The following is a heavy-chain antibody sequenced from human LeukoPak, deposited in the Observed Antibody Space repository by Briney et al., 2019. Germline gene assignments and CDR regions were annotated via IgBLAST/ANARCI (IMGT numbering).Heavy chain of an antibody. CDR3: ARDPWVTVYGMDV. Sequence: GGSLRLSCAASGFTFSIYAMSWVRQAPGKGLEWVAVIWYDGSNKYYADSVKGRFTISRDNSKNTLYLQMNSLRAEDTAVYYCARDPWVTVYGMDVWGQGTTVTVSS. J-gene: IGHJ6*02. CDR1: GFTFSIYA. CDR2: IWYDGSNK. D-gene: IGHD2-21*02. V-gene: IGHV3-33*08.